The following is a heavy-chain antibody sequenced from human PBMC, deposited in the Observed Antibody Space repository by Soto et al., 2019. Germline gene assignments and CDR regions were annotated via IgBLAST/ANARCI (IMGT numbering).Heavy chain of an antibody. CDR1: GFTFSSYG. CDR3: ARDGRPVVVPASWFDP. CDR2: LWYDGSNK. V-gene: IGHV3-33*01. J-gene: IGHJ5*02. Sequence: GGSLRLSCAASGFTFSSYGMHWVRQAPGKGLEWVAVLWYDGSNKYYAESVKGRFTISRANSKNTLYLQMNSLRAEATAVYYCARDGRPVVVPASWFDPWGQGTLVTVSS. D-gene: IGHD2-2*01.